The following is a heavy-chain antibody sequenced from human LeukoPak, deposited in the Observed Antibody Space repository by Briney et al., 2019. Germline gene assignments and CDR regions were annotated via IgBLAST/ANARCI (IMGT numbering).Heavy chain of an antibody. J-gene: IGHJ3*02. V-gene: IGHV1-69*06. D-gene: IGHD1-26*01. Sequence: GASVKVSCKASGGTFSSYAISWVRQAPGQGLEWMGGIIPIFGTANYAQKFQGRVTITADKSTSTAYMELSSLRSEDTAVYSCASQVGATRRAFDIWGQGTMVTVSS. CDR2: IIPIFGTA. CDR3: ASQVGATRRAFDI. CDR1: GGTFSSYA.